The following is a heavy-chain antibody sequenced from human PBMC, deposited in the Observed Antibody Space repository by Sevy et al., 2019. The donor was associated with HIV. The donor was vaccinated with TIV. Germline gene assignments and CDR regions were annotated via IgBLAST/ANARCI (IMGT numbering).Heavy chain of an antibody. D-gene: IGHD6-19*01. CDR1: RFTFSNYY. V-gene: IGHV3-23*01. Sequence: GGSLRLSCVVSRFTFSNYYMSWVRQAPGKGLEWVSVISDSGGYTSYTDSVKGRFTISRDNCKNTLYLQMNSLRVEDTAIYYCANRAGPIFDNWGQGTLVTVSS. CDR2: ISDSGGYT. J-gene: IGHJ4*02. CDR3: ANRAGPIFDN.